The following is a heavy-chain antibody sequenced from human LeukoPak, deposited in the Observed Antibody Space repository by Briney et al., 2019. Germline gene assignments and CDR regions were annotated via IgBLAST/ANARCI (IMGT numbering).Heavy chain of an antibody. CDR3: ARLSIAARPAYYYYYYSMDV. Sequence: PSETLSLTCTVSGGSISSYYWSWIRQPPGKGLEWIGYIYYSGSTNYNPSLESRVTISVDTSKNQFSLKLSSVTAADTAVYYCARLSIAARPAYYYYYYSMDVWGQGTTVTVSS. CDR1: GGSISSYY. J-gene: IGHJ6*02. CDR2: IYYSGST. V-gene: IGHV4-59*08. D-gene: IGHD6-6*01.